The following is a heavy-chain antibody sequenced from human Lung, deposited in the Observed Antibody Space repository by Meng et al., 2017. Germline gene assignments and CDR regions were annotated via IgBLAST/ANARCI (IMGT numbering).Heavy chain of an antibody. V-gene: IGHV4-4*02. Sequence: SGPGLVQPSGTRSLTCAVSGGSISSSNWWSWVRQPPGKGLEWIGEIYHSGSTNYNPSLKSRVTISVDKSKNQFSLKLSSVTAADTAVYYCARGSITMVRGVSVFDPWGQGTLVTVSS. J-gene: IGHJ5*02. CDR3: ARGSITMVRGVSVFDP. D-gene: IGHD3-10*01. CDR1: GGSISSSNW. CDR2: IYHSGST.